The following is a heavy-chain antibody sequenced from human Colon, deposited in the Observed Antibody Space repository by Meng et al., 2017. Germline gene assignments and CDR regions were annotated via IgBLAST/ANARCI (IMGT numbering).Heavy chain of an antibody. J-gene: IGHJ5*02. CDR3: AREGTVATAQPNWFDP. V-gene: IGHV4-34*01. CDR1: AGSFSAYY. D-gene: IGHD2-15*01. CDR2: INHSGST. Sequence: QVQLQQWSAGLLKPSETLSPTCAVYAGSFSAYYWSWVRQPPGKGLECIGEINHSGSTNYNPSLKSRITISVDTSKNQFSLKLSSVTAADTAVYYCAREGTVATAQPNWFDPWGQGTLVTVSS.